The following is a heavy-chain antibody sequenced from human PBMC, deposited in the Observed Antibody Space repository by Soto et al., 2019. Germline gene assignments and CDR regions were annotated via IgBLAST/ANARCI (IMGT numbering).Heavy chain of an antibody. CDR1: VYTLTELS. CDR3: ATNAATTVVRYWYFDL. CDR2: FDPEDGET. J-gene: IGHJ2*01. D-gene: IGHD4-17*01. Sequence: ASVKVSCKVSVYTLTELSMHWVRQAPGKGLEWMGGFDPEDGETIYAQKFQGRVTMTEDTSTDTAYMELSSLRSEDTAVYYCATNAATTVVRYWYFDLWGRGTLVTV. V-gene: IGHV1-24*01.